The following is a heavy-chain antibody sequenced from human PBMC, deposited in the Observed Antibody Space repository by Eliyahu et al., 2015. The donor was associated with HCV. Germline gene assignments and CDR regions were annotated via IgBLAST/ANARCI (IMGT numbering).Heavy chain of an antibody. J-gene: IGHJ6*02. V-gene: IGHV4-61*02. CDR2: TDINGKT. CDR3: ASGTRPPRFAEWLPESGGMAV. D-gene: IGHD3-3*01. CDR1: XXSISSGXFY. Sequence: QVQLQESGPGLVKPSQTLSLTCIVSXXSISSGXFYWXWIRQPAGKGLXWIGRTDINGKTNYTPSLRGRVTISLDTSRNQFSLQLTSVTAADTAVYYCASGTRPPRFAEWLPESGGMAVWGQGTTVTVSS.